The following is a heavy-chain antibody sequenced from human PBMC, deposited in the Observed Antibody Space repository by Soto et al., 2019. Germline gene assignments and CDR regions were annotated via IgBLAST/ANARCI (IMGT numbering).Heavy chain of an antibody. CDR1: GFTFSNAW. V-gene: IGHV3-15*07. CDR3: TTSNLYSSRFDY. Sequence: PVDSLRHSSTPSGFTFSNAWLTWVRQAPGKGLEWVGRIKSKTDCGTTDYAAPVKGRFTISRDDSKNTLYLQMNSLKTEDTAVYYCTTSNLYSSRFDYWGQGP. CDR2: IKSKTDCGTT. D-gene: IGHD6-13*01. J-gene: IGHJ4*02.